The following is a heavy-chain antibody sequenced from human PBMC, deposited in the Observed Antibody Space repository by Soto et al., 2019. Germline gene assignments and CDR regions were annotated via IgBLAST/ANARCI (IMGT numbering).Heavy chain of an antibody. CDR3: ARDLIAAAGLSPLGY. Sequence: QVQLQESGPGLVKPSETLSLTCTVSGGSISSYYWSWIRQPPGKGLEWIGYIYYSGSTNYNPSLKSRVTISVDTSKNQFSLKLSSVTAADTAVYYCARDLIAAAGLSPLGYWGQGTLVTVSS. CDR2: IYYSGST. J-gene: IGHJ4*02. CDR1: GGSISSYY. D-gene: IGHD6-13*01. V-gene: IGHV4-59*01.